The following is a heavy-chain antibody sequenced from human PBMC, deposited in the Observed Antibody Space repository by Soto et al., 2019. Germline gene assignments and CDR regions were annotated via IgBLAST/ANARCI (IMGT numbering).Heavy chain of an antibody. CDR2: IYYSGST. V-gene: IGHV4-59*01. D-gene: IGHD4-4*01. J-gene: IGHJ5*02. CDR1: GGSISSYY. CDR3: AREIVTTSWFDN. Sequence: SETLSLTCTVSGGSISSYYWSWIRQPPGKGLEWIGYIYYSGSTNYNPSLKSRVTISVDTSKNQFSLKLSSVTAADTAVYYCAREIVTTSWFDNRGKGTLVTVS.